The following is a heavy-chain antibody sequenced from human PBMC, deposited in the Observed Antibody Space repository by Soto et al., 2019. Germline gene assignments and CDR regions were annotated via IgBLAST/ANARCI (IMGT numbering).Heavy chain of an antibody. CDR2: IWYDGSRK. D-gene: IGHD3-3*01. Sequence: PGGSLRLSCAASGFTFSGYGMHWVRQAPGKGLEWVAVIWYDGSRKFYADSVKGRFTISRDNSNLYLQMNSLRADDTAVYYCARDQLDRLKTRETRYFDCWGQGTLVTVSS. J-gene: IGHJ4*02. CDR3: ARDQLDRLKTRETRYFDC. V-gene: IGHV3-33*01. CDR1: GFTFSGYG.